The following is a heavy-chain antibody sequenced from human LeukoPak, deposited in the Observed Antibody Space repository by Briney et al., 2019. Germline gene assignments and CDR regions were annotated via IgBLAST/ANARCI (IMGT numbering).Heavy chain of an antibody. CDR1: GGSISSSNW. CDR3: ARGRYSSRKRAFDI. Sequence: SGTLSLTRAVSGGSISSSNWWSWVRQPPGKGLEWTGEIYHSGSTNYNPSLKSRVTISVDKSKNQFSLKLSSVTAADTAVYYCARGRYSSRKRAFDIWGQGTMVTVSS. V-gene: IGHV4-4*02. J-gene: IGHJ3*02. CDR2: IYHSGST. D-gene: IGHD6-13*01.